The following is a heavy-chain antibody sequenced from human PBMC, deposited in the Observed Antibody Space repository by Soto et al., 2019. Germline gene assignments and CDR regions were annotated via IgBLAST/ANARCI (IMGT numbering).Heavy chain of an antibody. CDR3: AKESRKYSSGYGLDV. D-gene: IGHD6-19*01. Sequence: GGSLRLSCAASGFTFSSYTMNWVRQAPGKGLEWVSTITSSGGNRHYADSVKGRFTISRDNSRNMLHLEMNSLRAEDTAVYYCAKESRKYSSGYGLDVWGQGTTVTVSS. J-gene: IGHJ6*01. CDR1: GFTFSSYT. V-gene: IGHV3-23*01. CDR2: ITSSGGNR.